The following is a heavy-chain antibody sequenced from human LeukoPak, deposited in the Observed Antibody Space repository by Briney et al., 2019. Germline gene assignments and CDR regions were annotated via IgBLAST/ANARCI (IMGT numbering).Heavy chain of an antibody. J-gene: IGHJ1*01. Sequence: GGSLRLSCAASGFTFSSYSMNWVRQAPGKGLEWVSYISSSSSTIYYADSVKGRFTISRDNAKDSLYLQMNSLRAEDTAVYYCARDSGAYDFWSGYHQYFQHWGQGTLVTVSS. CDR3: ARDSGAYDFWSGYHQYFQH. CDR1: GFTFSSYS. V-gene: IGHV3-48*01. CDR2: ISSSSSTI. D-gene: IGHD3-3*01.